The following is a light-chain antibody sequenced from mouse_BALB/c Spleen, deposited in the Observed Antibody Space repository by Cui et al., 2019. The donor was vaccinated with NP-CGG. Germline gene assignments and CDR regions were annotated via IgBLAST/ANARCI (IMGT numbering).Light chain of an antibody. V-gene: IGLV1*01. CDR3: ALWYSNHWV. J-gene: IGLJ1*01. Sequence: QAAVTQESTLPTSPGETVTLTCRSSTGAVTTSNYANWVQEKPDHLFTGLIGGTNNRAPGVPARFSGSLIGDKAALTITGAQTEGEAIYFCALWYSNHWVFGGGTKLTVL. CDR1: TGAVTTSNY. CDR2: GTN.